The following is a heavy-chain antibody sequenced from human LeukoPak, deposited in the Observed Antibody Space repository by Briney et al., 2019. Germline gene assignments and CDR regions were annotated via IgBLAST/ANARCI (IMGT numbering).Heavy chain of an antibody. J-gene: IGHJ4*02. CDR1: GYNFRDYY. CDR3: AKERSLYNWDSGVFDS. Sequence: ASVKVSCKTSGYNFRDYYLSWVRQAPRQGPEWMGWINPYTGVTTYAQKFQGRVTLTRDTSISTANIALDRLDSDDTAIYYCAKERSLYNWDSGVFDSWGQGSLVTVSS. V-gene: IGHV1-2*02. CDR2: INPYTGVT. D-gene: IGHD1-1*01.